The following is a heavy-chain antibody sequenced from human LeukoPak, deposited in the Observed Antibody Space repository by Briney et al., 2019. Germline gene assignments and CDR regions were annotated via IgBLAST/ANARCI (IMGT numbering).Heavy chain of an antibody. CDR3: ARDWGAYYHFFDY. Sequence: GGSLRLSCEASGFSMSVYWMSWVRQAPGKGLEGVGNIKPDGSERNYVDSVKGRFTISRDNAKKSLYLQMNSLRAEDTAVYYCARDWGAYYHFFDYWGQGTLVTVSS. J-gene: IGHJ4*02. CDR1: GFSMSVYW. V-gene: IGHV3-7*01. D-gene: IGHD3-22*01. CDR2: IKPDGSER.